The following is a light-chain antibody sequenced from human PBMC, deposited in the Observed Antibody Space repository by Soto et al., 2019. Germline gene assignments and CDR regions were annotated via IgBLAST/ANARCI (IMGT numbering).Light chain of an antibody. CDR3: QQYKNWPTWT. CDR1: QSIASN. V-gene: IGKV3-15*01. Sequence: IVRTQSPATLSVSPGERATLSCRASQSIASNLAWYQQKPGQAHRLLIYAASTRATGIPARFSGSGSGTKFTLIISSLQSEDFAVYYGQQYKNWPTWTFGQGTKVDIK. J-gene: IGKJ1*01. CDR2: AAS.